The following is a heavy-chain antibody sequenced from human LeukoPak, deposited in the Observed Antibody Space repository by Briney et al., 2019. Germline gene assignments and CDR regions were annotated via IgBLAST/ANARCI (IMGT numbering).Heavy chain of an antibody. CDR3: ARTYYGSGSLYYYYYYMDV. Sequence: PSETLSPTCSVSGGSIRSYYWSWIRQPPGKGLEWIGYINYSGSTNYKPSLKSRVTISVDRSKKQFSLKLSSVTAADTAVYYCARTYYGSGSLYYYYYYMDVWGKGTTVTVSS. V-gene: IGHV4-59*01. CDR2: INYSGST. CDR1: GGSIRSYY. D-gene: IGHD3-10*01. J-gene: IGHJ6*03.